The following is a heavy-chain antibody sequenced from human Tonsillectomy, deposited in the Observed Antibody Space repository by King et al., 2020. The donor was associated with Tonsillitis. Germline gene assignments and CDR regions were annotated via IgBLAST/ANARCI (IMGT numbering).Heavy chain of an antibody. CDR3: ARLDRDKYDSSDYKTSYFYGMDV. J-gene: IGHJ6*02. CDR1: GYSFTSYW. D-gene: IGHD3-22*01. V-gene: IGHV5-51*01. CDR2: IHPTDSDT. Sequence: AQLVQSGAEVKKPGESLKISCKGSGYSFTSYWIGWVRQLPGKGLEWMGVIHPTDSDTRYSPSFQGQVTISADKSISTAYLQWSSLKSSDTAMYYCARLDRDKYDSSDYKTSYFYGMDVWGQGTTVTVSS.